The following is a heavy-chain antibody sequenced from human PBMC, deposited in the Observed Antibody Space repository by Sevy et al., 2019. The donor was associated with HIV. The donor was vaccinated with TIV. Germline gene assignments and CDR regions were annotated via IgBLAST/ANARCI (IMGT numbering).Heavy chain of an antibody. CDR2: GYRSGNT. CDR3: ARDFRSFYNYFDY. V-gene: IGHV4-38-2*02. Sequence: SETLSLTCDVSGDSISSGLYWGWIRQSPGKGLEWIGSGYRSGNTYDNPSLKSRATISVDTSKNQFSLKLKSVTAADTGVYYCARDFRSFYNYFDYWGQGILVTVSS. J-gene: IGHJ4*02. D-gene: IGHD6-13*01. CDR1: GDSISSGLY.